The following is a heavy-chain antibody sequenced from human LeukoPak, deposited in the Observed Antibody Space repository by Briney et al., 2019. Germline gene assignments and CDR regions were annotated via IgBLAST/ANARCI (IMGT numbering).Heavy chain of an antibody. CDR1: GLTFSDYY. Sequence: GGSLRLSCAVSGLTFSDYYMSWIRQAPGKGLEWISYIFNSGTYTNYADSVKGRFTISRDNAKNSLYLQMNSLRVDDTAVYYCARGRAAYDHWGQGSRVTVSS. CDR2: IFNSGTYT. J-gene: IGHJ4*02. D-gene: IGHD2-15*01. V-gene: IGHV3-11*06. CDR3: ARGRAAYDH.